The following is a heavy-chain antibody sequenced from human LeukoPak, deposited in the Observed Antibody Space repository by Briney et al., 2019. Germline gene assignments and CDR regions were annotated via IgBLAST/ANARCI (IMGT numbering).Heavy chain of an antibody. CDR3: IREVQVRASASLGL. Sequence: GGSLRLSCAASGFSISGYWMHWVRQAAGEGLVWVSRMNSGGTTINYADSVKGRSTISRDNVDNTLHLQMNSLRVEDTAVYYCIREVQVRASASLGLWGQGTLVTVSS. J-gene: IGHJ4*01. V-gene: IGHV3-74*01. CDR1: GFSISGYW. D-gene: IGHD3-16*01. CDR2: MNSGGTTI.